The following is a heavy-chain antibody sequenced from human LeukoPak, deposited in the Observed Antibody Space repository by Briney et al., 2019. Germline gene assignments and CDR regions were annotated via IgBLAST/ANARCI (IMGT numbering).Heavy chain of an antibody. V-gene: IGHV1-2*02. CDR2: INPNSGGT. Sequence: ASVKVSCKTSGYTFTDYYMHWVRQAPGQGLEWMGWINPNSGGTNYAQKFYARVTMTRDTSISTAYMELSRLRSDDTAVYHCARSPLARYFDWLLSYYMDVWGKGTTVTISS. J-gene: IGHJ6*03. CDR3: ARSPLARYFDWLLSYYMDV. CDR1: GYTFTDYY. D-gene: IGHD3-9*01.